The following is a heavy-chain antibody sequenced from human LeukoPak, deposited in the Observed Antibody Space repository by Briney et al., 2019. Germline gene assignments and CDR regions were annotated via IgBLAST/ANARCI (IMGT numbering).Heavy chain of an antibody. J-gene: IGHJ4*02. V-gene: IGHV1-46*01. CDR2: INPSGGST. D-gene: IGHD5-18*01. CDR3: ARDLGGSGYSYGFFDY. CDR1: GYTLTELS. Sequence: ASVKVSCKVSGYTLTELSMHWVRQAPGQGLEWMGIINPSGGSTSYAQKFQGRVTMTRDTSTSTVYMELSSLRSEDTAVYYCARDLGGSGYSYGFFDYWGQGTLVTVSS.